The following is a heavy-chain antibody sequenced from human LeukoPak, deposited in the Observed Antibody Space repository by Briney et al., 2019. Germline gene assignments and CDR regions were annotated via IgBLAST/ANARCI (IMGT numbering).Heavy chain of an antibody. Sequence: GGSLRLSCAASGFTFNSYSMHWVRQAPGKGLEWVAVISYDGSNKYYADSVKGRFTISRDNAKNSLYLQMNSLRAEDTAVYYCARGLTMIVVVPDYWGQGTLVTVSS. V-gene: IGHV3-30*03. J-gene: IGHJ4*02. CDR2: ISYDGSNK. D-gene: IGHD3-22*01. CDR3: ARGLTMIVVVPDY. CDR1: GFTFNSYS.